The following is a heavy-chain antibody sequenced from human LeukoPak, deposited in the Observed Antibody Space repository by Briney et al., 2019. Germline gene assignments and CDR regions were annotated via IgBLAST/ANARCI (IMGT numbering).Heavy chain of an antibody. Sequence: SETLSLTCTVSGGSISSYYWSWIRQPPGKGLEWIGYIYYSGSTNYNPSLKSRVTTSVDTSKNQFSLKLSSVTAADTAVYYCARGGSSGYYAWFDPWGQGTLVTVSS. J-gene: IGHJ5*02. CDR1: GGSISSYY. D-gene: IGHD3-22*01. CDR3: ARGGSSGYYAWFDP. CDR2: IYYSGST. V-gene: IGHV4-59*01.